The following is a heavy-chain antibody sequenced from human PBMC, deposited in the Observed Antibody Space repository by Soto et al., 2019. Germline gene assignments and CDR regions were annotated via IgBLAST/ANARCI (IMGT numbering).Heavy chain of an antibody. CDR3: MSWDASSSAEQ. J-gene: IGHJ4*02. V-gene: IGHV3-73*02. D-gene: IGHD6-6*01. Sequence: VQLVESGGGLVQPGGSLELSCAASGFTLSDSSVNWVRQASGKGLGWVGRIASKTESEATVYAASVKGRITVARDDSKNTVYLQMGSLKTEDTAVYYCMSWDASSSAEQWGQGALVTVSS. CDR1: GFTLSDSS. CDR2: IASKTESEAT.